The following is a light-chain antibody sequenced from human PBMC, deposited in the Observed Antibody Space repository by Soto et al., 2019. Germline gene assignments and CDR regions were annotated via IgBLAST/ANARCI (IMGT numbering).Light chain of an antibody. CDR1: SSNIGAGYD. CDR2: ANS. Sequence: QSVLTQPPSVSGAPGQRVTISCTESSSNIGAGYDVHWYQQIPGTAPKLLIYANSNRPSGVPDRFSGSKSGTLASLAITGPQAEDEVDYYTQSYDRSVSAWVFGGGTKLTVL. J-gene: IGLJ3*02. CDR3: QSYDRSVSAWV. V-gene: IGLV1-40*01.